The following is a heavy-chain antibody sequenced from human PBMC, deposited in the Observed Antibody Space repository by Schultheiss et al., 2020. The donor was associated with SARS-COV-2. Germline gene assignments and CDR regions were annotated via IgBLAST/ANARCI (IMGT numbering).Heavy chain of an antibody. J-gene: IGHJ2*01. Sequence: SGPTLVKPTQTLTLTCTFSGFSLSTSGVGVGWIRQPPGKALEWLALIYWDDDKRYSPSLKSRLTITKDTSKNQVVLTMTNMDPVDTATYYCARTRGIAVAGAYWYFDLWGRGTLVTVSS. D-gene: IGHD6-19*01. CDR2: IYWDDDK. V-gene: IGHV2-5*02. CDR1: GFSLSTSGVG. CDR3: ARTRGIAVAGAYWYFDL.